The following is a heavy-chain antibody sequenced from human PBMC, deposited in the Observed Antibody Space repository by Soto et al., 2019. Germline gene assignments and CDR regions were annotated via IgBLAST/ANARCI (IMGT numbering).Heavy chain of an antibody. CDR1: GGSISSSSYY. Sequence: SETLSLTCTVSGGSISSSSYYWGWIRQPPGKGLEWIGSIYYSGSTYYNPSLKSRVTISVDTSKNQFSLKLRSVTAADTAVYYCARPSYGSGSYLHYMDVWGKGTTVTVSS. CDR2: IYYSGST. CDR3: ARPSYGSGSYLHYMDV. V-gene: IGHV4-39*01. D-gene: IGHD3-10*01. J-gene: IGHJ6*03.